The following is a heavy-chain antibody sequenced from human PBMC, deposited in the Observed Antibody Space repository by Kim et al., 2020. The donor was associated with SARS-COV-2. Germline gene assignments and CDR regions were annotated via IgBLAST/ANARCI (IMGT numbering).Heavy chain of an antibody. CDR3: ARVIVVPGAIRGTDYNYGMDV. Sequence: GGSLRLSCADSGFTFSSYWMTWVRQAPGKGLEWVANIKEDGSEKYYVDSVKGRFTISRDNAKNSLYLQMNSLKVEDTAVYYCARVIVVPGAIRGTDYNYGMDVWGQGTTVTVSS. D-gene: IGHD2-2*02. CDR2: IKEDGSEK. CDR1: GFTFSSYW. J-gene: IGHJ6*02. V-gene: IGHV3-7*01.